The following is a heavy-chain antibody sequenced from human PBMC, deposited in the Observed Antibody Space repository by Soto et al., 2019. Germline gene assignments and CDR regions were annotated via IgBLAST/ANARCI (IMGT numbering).Heavy chain of an antibody. D-gene: IGHD1-7*01. CDR3: ARDRGLELHDG. CDR2: ISAYNGNT. CDR1: GYTFTTNC. Sequence: QVQLVQSGAEVKKPGASVKVSYRASGYTFTTNCISWVRQAPGQGLEWMGWISAYNGNTNYAQKLQGRVTMTTDTSTSTAYMELRSLRFDDTAVYYCARDRGLELHDGWGQGTLVTVSS. V-gene: IGHV1-18*01. J-gene: IGHJ4*02.